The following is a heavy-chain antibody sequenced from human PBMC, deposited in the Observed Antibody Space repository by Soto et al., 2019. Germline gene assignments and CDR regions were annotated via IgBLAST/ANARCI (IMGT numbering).Heavy chain of an antibody. D-gene: IGHD6-13*01. CDR3: ATLVAAAGPIDY. CDR1: GYTLTELS. Sequence: ASVRGSCKVSGYTLTELSMHWLRQAPGKGLEWMGGFDPEDGETIYAQKFQGRVTMTEDTSTDTAYMELSSLRSEDTAVYYCATLVAAAGPIDYWGQGTLVTVSS. V-gene: IGHV1-24*01. CDR2: FDPEDGET. J-gene: IGHJ4*02.